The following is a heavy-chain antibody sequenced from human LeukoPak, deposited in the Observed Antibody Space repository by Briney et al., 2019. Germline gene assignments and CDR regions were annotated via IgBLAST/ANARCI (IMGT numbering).Heavy chain of an antibody. CDR1: GYTFTSYY. Sequence: APVKVSCKASGYTFTSYYMHWVRQAPGQGLEWMGIINPSGGSTSYAQKFQGRVTMTRDTSTSTVYMELSSLRSEDTAVYYCARAPLAYCGGDCYSGAFDIWGQGTMVTVSS. J-gene: IGHJ3*02. V-gene: IGHV1-46*01. D-gene: IGHD2-21*02. CDR3: ARAPLAYCGGDCYSGAFDI. CDR2: INPSGGST.